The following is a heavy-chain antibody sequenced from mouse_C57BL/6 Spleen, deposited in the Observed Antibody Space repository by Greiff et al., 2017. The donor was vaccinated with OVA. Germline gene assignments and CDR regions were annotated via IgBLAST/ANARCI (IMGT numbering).Heavy chain of an antibody. D-gene: IGHD2-4*01. V-gene: IGHV1-64*01. J-gene: IGHJ2*01. CDR1: GYTFTSYW. CDR3: ASLDYDDTYYFDY. Sequence: QVQLQQPGAELVKPGASVKLSCKASGYTFTSYWMHWVKQRPGQGLEWIGMIHPNSGSTNYNEKFKSKATLTVDKSSSTAYRQLSSLTAEDSAVYYGASLDYDDTYYFDYWGQGTTLTVSS. CDR2: IHPNSGST.